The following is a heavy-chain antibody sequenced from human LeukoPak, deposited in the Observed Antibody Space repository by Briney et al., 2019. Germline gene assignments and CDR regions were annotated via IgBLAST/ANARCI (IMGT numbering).Heavy chain of an antibody. CDR2: INADEDRA. CDR3: AGVRAGANRAFDV. Sequence: PGGSLRLSCAASGFTFSDYWMHWVRQAPGKGLVWVSHINADEDRAAYADSVKGRFTISRDNARNTLYLQMNSLRADDTAVYYCAGVRAGANRAFDVWGQGTVVAVSS. CDR1: GFTFSDYW. D-gene: IGHD4/OR15-4a*01. V-gene: IGHV3-74*01. J-gene: IGHJ3*01.